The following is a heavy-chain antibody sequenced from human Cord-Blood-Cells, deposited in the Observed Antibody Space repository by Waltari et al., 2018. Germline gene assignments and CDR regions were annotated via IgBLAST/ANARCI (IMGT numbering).Heavy chain of an antibody. CDR2: IYTSGST. J-gene: IGHJ4*02. CDR3: ARVAPCGGDCFHFDY. Sequence: QGQLQESGPGLVKPSATLSLTCTVSVGSLSSYYWSWIRQPAGKGLEWIGRIYTSGSTNYNPSLKSRVTMSVDTSKNQFSLKLSSVTAADTAVYYCARVAPCGGDCFHFDYWGQGTLVTVSS. CDR1: VGSLSSYY. D-gene: IGHD2-21*01. V-gene: IGHV4-4*07.